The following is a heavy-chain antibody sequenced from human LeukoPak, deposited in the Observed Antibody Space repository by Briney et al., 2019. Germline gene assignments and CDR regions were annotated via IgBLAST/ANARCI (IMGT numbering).Heavy chain of an antibody. CDR3: ARRQGCSSTSCPPDS. CDR1: RYHHTTYQ. Sequence: GKSLNISCRGTRYHHTTYQIGSVRQRPGKGLDWMGLIYPGDSDTSYSPSFQGQVTMSADKSSNTAYLQWSSLKASDTAMYYCARRQGCSSTSCPPDSWGQGTLVSVSS. D-gene: IGHD2-2*01. V-gene: IGHV5-51*01. CDR2: IYPGDSDT. J-gene: IGHJ4*02.